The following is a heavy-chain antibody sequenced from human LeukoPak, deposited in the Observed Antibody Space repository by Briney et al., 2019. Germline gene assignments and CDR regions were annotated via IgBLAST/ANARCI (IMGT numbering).Heavy chain of an antibody. V-gene: IGHV3-48*01. CDR3: ARDKSVSPWNYGGTYYYYYYMDV. Sequence: GGSLRLSCAASGFTFSSYSMNWVRQAPGKGLEWVSHISSSSSTIHYADSVKGRFTISRDNAKNSLHLQMNSLRAEDTAVYYCARDKSVSPWNYGGTYYYYYYMDVWGKGTTVTVSS. CDR1: GFTFSSYS. D-gene: IGHD1-7*01. J-gene: IGHJ6*03. CDR2: ISSSSSTI.